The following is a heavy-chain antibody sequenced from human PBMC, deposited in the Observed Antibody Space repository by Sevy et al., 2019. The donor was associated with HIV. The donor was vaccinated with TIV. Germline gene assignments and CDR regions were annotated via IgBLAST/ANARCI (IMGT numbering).Heavy chain of an antibody. J-gene: IGHJ3*02. Sequence: GGSLRLSCAASGFIVSSKYTSWVRQAPGKGLEWVSLIYSGGSTYYADSVKGRFTISRDNSKNTLDLQLNSLRAGDTAVDYCARGGGSGWYDAFDIWGQGTKVTVSS. D-gene: IGHD6-19*01. CDR1: GFIVSSKY. V-gene: IGHV3-53*01. CDR3: ARGGGSGWYDAFDI. CDR2: IYSGGST.